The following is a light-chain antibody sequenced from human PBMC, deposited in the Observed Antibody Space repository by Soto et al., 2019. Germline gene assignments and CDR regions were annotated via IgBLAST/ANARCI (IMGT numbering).Light chain of an antibody. CDR2: GAS. V-gene: IGKV3-15*01. CDR1: QSVSRN. CDR3: QQYHNWPLT. J-gene: IGKJ4*01. Sequence: ETVMTQSPAALSVSPGEKITLSCRASQSVSRNLAWYQQRPGQTPRLVIYGASTRATGIPVRFTASGSGTEFTLTISSLQSEDFAVYYCQQYHNWPLTFGGGTKVEI.